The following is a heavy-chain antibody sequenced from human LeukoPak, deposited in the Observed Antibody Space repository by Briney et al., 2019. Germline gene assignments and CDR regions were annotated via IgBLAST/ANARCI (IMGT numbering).Heavy chain of an antibody. D-gene: IGHD4-17*01. Sequence: SVKVSCKASGGTLSSYAISWVRQAAGPGLKWLGGIIPIFGTANYAQKFQGRVTITTDESTSTAYMELSSLRSEDTAVYYCASISSGRTSTTVTTGGDYWGQGTLVTVSS. CDR2: IIPIFGTA. CDR3: ASISSGRTSTTVTTGGDY. J-gene: IGHJ4*02. V-gene: IGHV1-69*05. CDR1: GGTLSSYA.